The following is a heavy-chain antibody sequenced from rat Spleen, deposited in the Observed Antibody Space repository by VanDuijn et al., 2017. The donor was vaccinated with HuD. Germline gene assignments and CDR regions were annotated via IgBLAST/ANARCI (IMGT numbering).Heavy chain of an antibody. V-gene: IGHV5-29*01. Sequence: EVQLVESDGGLVQPGRSLKLSCAASGFTFSDYYMAWVRQAPTKGLEWVATISYDGSGTYYRDSVKGRFTISRDNAKSTLYLQMDSLRSEDTATYYWAANWELYYWGQGVMVTVSS. J-gene: IGHJ2*01. CDR3: AANWELYY. CDR1: GFTFSDYY. D-gene: IGHD5-1*01. CDR2: ISYDGSGT.